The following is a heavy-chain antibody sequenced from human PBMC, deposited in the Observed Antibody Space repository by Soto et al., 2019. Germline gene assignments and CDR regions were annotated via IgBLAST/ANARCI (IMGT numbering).Heavy chain of an antibody. J-gene: IGHJ6*02. V-gene: IGHV1-18*01. D-gene: IGHD3-16*01. Sequence: QVQLVQSGVEVRKPGSSAKVSCKASGYIFVNFGIAWVRQAPGQRLEWLGWISPYSGNTHYASKVQGRLTMTTDTSTSTDYMDLGSLPSDDTAVYYCAMVDNYVTPPPPDVWGQGTTVTVSS. CDR3: AMVDNYVTPPPPDV. CDR1: GYIFVNFG. CDR2: ISPYSGNT.